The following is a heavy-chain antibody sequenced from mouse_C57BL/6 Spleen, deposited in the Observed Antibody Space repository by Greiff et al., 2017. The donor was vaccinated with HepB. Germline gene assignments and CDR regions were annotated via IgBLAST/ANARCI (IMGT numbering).Heavy chain of an antibody. CDR2: ISSGSSTI. V-gene: IGHV5-17*01. D-gene: IGHD2-4*01. Sequence: EVQLVESGGGLVKPGGSLKLSCAASGFTFSDYGMHWVRQAPEKGLEWVAYISSGSSTIYYADTVKGRFTISRDNAKNTLFLQMTSLRSEDTAMYYCARHDYDEAWFAYWGQGTLVTVSA. CDR1: GFTFSDYG. CDR3: ARHDYDEAWFAY. J-gene: IGHJ3*01.